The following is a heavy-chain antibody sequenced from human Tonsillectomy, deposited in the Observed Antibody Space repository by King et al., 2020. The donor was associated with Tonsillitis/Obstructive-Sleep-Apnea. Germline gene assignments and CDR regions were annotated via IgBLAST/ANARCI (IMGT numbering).Heavy chain of an antibody. J-gene: IGHJ4*02. CDR1: GFTFSSYG. CDR3: AKARQWQLDFDY. D-gene: IGHD1-26*01. V-gene: IGHV3-30*18. Sequence: VQLVESGGGVVQPGRSLRLSCAASGFTFSSYGMHWVRQAPGKGLEWVAVISYDGSNKYYADSVKGRFTISRDNSKNKLYLQMKSLRAEDTAVYYCAKARQWQLDFDYWGQGTLVTVSS. CDR2: ISYDGSNK.